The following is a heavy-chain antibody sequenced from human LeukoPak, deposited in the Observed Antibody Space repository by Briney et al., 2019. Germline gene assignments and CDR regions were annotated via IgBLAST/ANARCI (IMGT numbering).Heavy chain of an antibody. CDR3: ARLNYYDSSGYHGWFDP. D-gene: IGHD3-22*01. V-gene: IGHV5-51*01. CDR2: IYPGDSDT. J-gene: IGHJ5*02. CDR1: GYSFTSYW. Sequence: GESLKISCKGSGYSFTSYWIGWVRQMPGKGLEWMGIIYPGDSDTRYSPSFLGQVTISADKSISTAYLQWSSLKASDTAMYYCARLNYYDSSGYHGWFDPWGQGTLVTVSS.